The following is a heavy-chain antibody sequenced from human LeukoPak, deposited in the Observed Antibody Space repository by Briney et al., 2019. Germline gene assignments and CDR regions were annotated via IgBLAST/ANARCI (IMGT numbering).Heavy chain of an antibody. CDR3: ARVTGYMIEDYFDY. Sequence: SETLSLTCTVSGGSISSYYWSWIRQPPGKGLEWIGYIYYSGSTNYIPSLKSRVTISVDTSKNQFSLKLNSVTAADTAVYYCARVTGYMIEDYFDYWGQGTLVTVSS. CDR2: IYYSGST. CDR1: GGSISSYY. D-gene: IGHD3-9*01. V-gene: IGHV4-59*01. J-gene: IGHJ4*02.